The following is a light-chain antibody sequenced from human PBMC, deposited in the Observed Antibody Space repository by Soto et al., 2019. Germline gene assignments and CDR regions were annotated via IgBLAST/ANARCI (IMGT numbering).Light chain of an antibody. J-gene: IGLJ1*01. V-gene: IGLV2-14*01. CDR3: SSYTESTNYV. CDR2: QVT. CDR1: SSDVGTRNF. Sequence: QSASVSGSPGQSITISCTGTSSDVGTRNFVSWYQQHPGKAPKLMIYQVTNRPSGVSNRFSGSKSGNTASLTISGLQAEDEADYYCSSYTESTNYVFGTGTKVT.